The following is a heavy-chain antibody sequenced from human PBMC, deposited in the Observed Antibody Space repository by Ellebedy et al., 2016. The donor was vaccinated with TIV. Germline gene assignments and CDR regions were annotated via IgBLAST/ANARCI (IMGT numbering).Heavy chain of an antibody. CDR3: AKGRGGGSDSSAPRYYFDY. CDR1: GFTFSSYA. V-gene: IGHV3-23*01. D-gene: IGHD3-22*01. Sequence: GESLKISCAASGFTFSSYAMSWVRQAPGKGLEWVSTISNTGSRTYYADSVEGRFIISRDNSKKTLYLQMTSLRADDTAVYYCAKGRGGGSDSSAPRYYFDYWGRGTLVTVSS. J-gene: IGHJ4*02. CDR2: ISNTGSRT.